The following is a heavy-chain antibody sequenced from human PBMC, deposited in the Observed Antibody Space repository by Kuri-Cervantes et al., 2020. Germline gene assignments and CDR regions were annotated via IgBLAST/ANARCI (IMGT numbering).Heavy chain of an antibody. D-gene: IGHD3-22*01. CDR1: GDSVSSDKYH. CDR3: ARGPTAIGSSGYFDY. Sequence: SETLSLTCTVSGDSVSSDKYHCSWIRQPPGKGLEWVGHSYYSGSGSTDYHPSLKSRVTISVDTSKNQFSLKLTSVTAADTAVYYCARGPTAIGSSGYFDYWGQGTLVTVSS. J-gene: IGHJ4*02. CDR2: SYYSGSGST. V-gene: IGHV4-61*01.